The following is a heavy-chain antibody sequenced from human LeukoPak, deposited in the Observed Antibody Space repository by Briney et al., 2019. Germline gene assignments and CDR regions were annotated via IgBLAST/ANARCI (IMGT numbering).Heavy chain of an antibody. CDR2: ISGSGGST. CDR1: GFTFTSYA. D-gene: IGHD6-6*01. V-gene: IGHV3-23*01. J-gene: IGHJ4*02. CDR3: ANRHAGSSFYYFDY. Sequence: GGSLRLSCAASGFTFTSYAMSWVRQAPGKGLEWVSAISGSGGSTYYADSVKGRFTISRDNSKNTLYLQMNSLRTEDTAVYYCANRHAGSSFYYFDYWGQGTLVTVSS.